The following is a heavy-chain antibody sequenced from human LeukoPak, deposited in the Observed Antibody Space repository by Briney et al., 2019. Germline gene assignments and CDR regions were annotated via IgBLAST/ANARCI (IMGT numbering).Heavy chain of an antibody. J-gene: IGHJ6*03. D-gene: IGHD1-26*01. CDR3: ARDGISGGYYYYMDV. Sequence: PSETLSLTCTVSGGSISSSSYYWGWIRQPPGKGLEWIGSIYYSGSTYYNPSLKSRDTISVDTSKNQFSLKLSSVTAADTAVYYCARDGISGGYYYYMDVWGKGTTVTISS. CDR2: IYYSGST. V-gene: IGHV4-39*07. CDR1: GGSISSSSYY.